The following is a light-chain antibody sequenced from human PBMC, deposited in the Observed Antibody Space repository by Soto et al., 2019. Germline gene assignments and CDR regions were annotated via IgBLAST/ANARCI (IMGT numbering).Light chain of an antibody. Sequence: DIQMTQSPSSLSASVGDRVTITCRASQSISSYLNWYQQKPGKAPKLLIYAASSLQSGVPSRFSGSGSGTDFTLTISSLQPEDFANDYCQQSYSTPWTFGQGTKVEIK. CDR3: QQSYSTPWT. CDR1: QSISSY. J-gene: IGKJ1*01. CDR2: AAS. V-gene: IGKV1-39*01.